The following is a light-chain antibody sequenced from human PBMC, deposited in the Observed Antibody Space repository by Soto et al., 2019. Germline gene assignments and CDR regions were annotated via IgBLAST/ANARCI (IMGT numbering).Light chain of an antibody. CDR1: QSVRSSY. CDR3: QQYGSSPPYT. J-gene: IGKJ2*01. V-gene: IGKV3-20*01. CDR2: GAS. Sequence: EIVLTQSPGTLSLSPGERATLSCRASQSVRSSYLAWYQQNPGQAPRLLIYGASSRATGIPDRFSGSGSGTDFNVTISRREPGDFAGDYCQQYGSSPPYTFGQGTKLEIK.